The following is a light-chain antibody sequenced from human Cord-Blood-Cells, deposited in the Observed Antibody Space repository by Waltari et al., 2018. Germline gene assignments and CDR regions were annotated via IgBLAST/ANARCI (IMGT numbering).Light chain of an antibody. CDR3: QQYNSYSR. CDR1: QTISSW. J-gene: IGKJ3*01. CDR2: DAS. V-gene: IGKV1-5*01. Sequence: DIQMTKSPSTLSASVGDRVTITCRASQTISSWLAWYQQKPGKAPKLLIYDASSLESGVPSRFSGSGSGTEFTLTISSLQPDDFATYYCQQYNSYSRFGPGTKVDIK.